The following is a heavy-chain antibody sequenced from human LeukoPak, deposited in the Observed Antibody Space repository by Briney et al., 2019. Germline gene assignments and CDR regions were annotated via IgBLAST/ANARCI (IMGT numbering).Heavy chain of an antibody. CDR2: ISSSSSYI. D-gene: IGHD3-10*01. V-gene: IGHV3-21*04. J-gene: IGHJ1*01. CDR3: ASIVRGKYFQH. CDR1: GFTFSSYS. Sequence: GGSLRLSCAASGFTFSSYSMNWVRQAPGKGLEWVSSISSSSSYIYYADSVKGRFTISRDNAKNSLYLQMNSLRAEDTAVYYCASIVRGKYFQHWGQGTLVTVSS.